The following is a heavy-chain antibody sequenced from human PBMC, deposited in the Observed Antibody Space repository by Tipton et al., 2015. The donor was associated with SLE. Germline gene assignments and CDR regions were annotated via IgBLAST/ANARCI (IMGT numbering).Heavy chain of an antibody. Sequence: TLSLTCTVSGGSISSYYWSWIRQPPGKGLEWIGYISTSGSTNYNPSLKSRVTISVDTSKNQFSLKLSSVTAADTAVYYCAREPTGTTEGDAFDIWGQGTMVTVSS. D-gene: IGHD1-1*01. CDR3: AREPTGTTEGDAFDI. CDR1: GGSISSYY. V-gene: IGHV4-4*08. J-gene: IGHJ3*02. CDR2: ISTSGST.